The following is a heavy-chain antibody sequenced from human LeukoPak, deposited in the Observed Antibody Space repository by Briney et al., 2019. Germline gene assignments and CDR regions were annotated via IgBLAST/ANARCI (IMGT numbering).Heavy chain of an antibody. D-gene: IGHD1-26*01. V-gene: IGHV4-39*01. CDR3: ARHVAVGADNWFDP. CDR2: IYYSGST. Sequence: SETLSLTCTVSGGSISSYCWGWIRQPPGKGLEWIGSIYYSGSTYYNPSLKSRVTISVDTSKNQFSLKLSSVTAADTAVYYCARHVAVGADNWFDPWGQGTLVTVSS. CDR1: GGSISSYC. J-gene: IGHJ5*02.